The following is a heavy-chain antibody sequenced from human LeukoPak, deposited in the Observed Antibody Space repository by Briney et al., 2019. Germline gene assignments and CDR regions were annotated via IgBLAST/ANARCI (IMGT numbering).Heavy chain of an antibody. CDR2: IYYSGST. Sequence: PSETLSLTCTVSGGSISSGGYYWSWIRQHPGKGLEWIGYIYYSGSTYYNPSLKSRVTISVDTSKNQFSLKLSSVTAADTAVYYCARDKDSGGSRKAFDIWGQGTMVTVSS. D-gene: IGHD2-15*01. CDR1: GGSISSGGYY. V-gene: IGHV4-31*03. J-gene: IGHJ3*02. CDR3: ARDKDSGGSRKAFDI.